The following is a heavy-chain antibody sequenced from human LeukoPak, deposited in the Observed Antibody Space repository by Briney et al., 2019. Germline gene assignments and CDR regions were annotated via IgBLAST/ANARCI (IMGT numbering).Heavy chain of an antibody. J-gene: IGHJ4*02. D-gene: IGHD2-2*01. CDR1: GGSISSGGYY. V-gene: IGHV4-31*03. CDR3: AREPAYCSSTSCYPYYFDY. CDR2: IYYSGST. Sequence: SQTLSLTCTVSGGSISSGGYYWSWIRQHPGKGLEWIGYIYYSGSTYYNPSLKSRVTISVDTSKNRFSLKLSSVTAADTAVYYCAREPAYCSSTSCYPYYFDYWGQGTLVTVSS.